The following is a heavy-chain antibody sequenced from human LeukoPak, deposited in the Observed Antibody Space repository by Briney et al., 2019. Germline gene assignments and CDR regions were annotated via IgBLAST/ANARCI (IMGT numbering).Heavy chain of an antibody. CDR1: GGSISSHC. CDR2: IYYSGST. CDR3: ARERIAAAGAVWFDP. D-gene: IGHD6-13*01. J-gene: IGHJ5*02. Sequence: SETLSLTCTVSGGSISSHCWSWIRQPPGKGLEWIGYIYYSGSTNYNPSLKSRVTISVDTSKNQFSLKLSSVTAADTAVYYCARERIAAAGAVWFDPWGQGTLVTVSS. V-gene: IGHV4-59*11.